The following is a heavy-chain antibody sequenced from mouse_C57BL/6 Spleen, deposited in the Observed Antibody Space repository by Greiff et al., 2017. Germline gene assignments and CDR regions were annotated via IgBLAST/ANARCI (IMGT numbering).Heavy chain of an antibody. J-gene: IGHJ4*01. Sequence: EVKLMESGPELVKPGASVKMSCKASGYTFTDYNMHWVKQSHGKSLEWIGYINPNNGGTSYNQKFKGKATLTVNKSSSTAYMELRSLTSEDSAVYYCARDGYAMDYWGQGTSVTVSS. V-gene: IGHV1-22*01. CDR1: GYTFTDYN. D-gene: IGHD2-3*01. CDR3: ARDGYAMDY. CDR2: INPNNGGT.